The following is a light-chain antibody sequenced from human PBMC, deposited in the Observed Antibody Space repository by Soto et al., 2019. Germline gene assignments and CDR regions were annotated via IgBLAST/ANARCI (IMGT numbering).Light chain of an antibody. CDR2: GAS. V-gene: IGKV3-20*01. Sequence: EIVLTQSPGTLSLSPGERATLSCRASQSVSSNYLAWYQQRPGQAPRLLIFGASYRAAGIPDRFSGSGSGTDCIHTISRLEPEDSAVYYCQHYGSSPPEFTFGPGTKVDSK. CDR1: QSVSSNY. CDR3: QHYGSSPPEFT. J-gene: IGKJ3*01.